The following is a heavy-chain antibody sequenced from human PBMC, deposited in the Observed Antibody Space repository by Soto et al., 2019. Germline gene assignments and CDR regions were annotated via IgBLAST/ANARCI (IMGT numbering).Heavy chain of an antibody. CDR1: GFSFSNYE. Sequence: EVQLVESGGGLVQPGGSRRLSCVASGFSFSNYEMDWVRQAPGKGPEWIAYIKDGGSVTLYADSVKGRFTISRDDAENSLSLQMDDLRAEDTAVYYCAREICSGALCYDTFDLWGRGTSVTVSS. D-gene: IGHD2-15*01. V-gene: IGHV3-48*03. J-gene: IGHJ3*01. CDR2: IKDGGSVT. CDR3: AREICSGALCYDTFDL.